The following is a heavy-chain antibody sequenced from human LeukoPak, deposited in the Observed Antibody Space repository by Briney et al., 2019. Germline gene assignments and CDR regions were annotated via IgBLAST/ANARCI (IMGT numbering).Heavy chain of an antibody. CDR2: MNPNSGNT. D-gene: IGHD2-15*01. V-gene: IGHV1-8*01. Sequence: GASVKVSCKASRYTFTSYDINWVRQATGQGLEWMGWMNPNSGNTGYAQKFQGRVTMTRNNSISTAYMELSSLRSEDTAVYYCARGQTIFSCSGGSCYHPSDYWGQGTLVTVSS. CDR1: RYTFTSYD. CDR3: ARGQTIFSCSGGSCYHPSDY. J-gene: IGHJ4*02.